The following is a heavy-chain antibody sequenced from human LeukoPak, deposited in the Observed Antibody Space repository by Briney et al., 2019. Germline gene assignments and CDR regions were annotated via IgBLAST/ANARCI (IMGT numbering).Heavy chain of an antibody. CDR3: AREPRVVPAAIFPD. V-gene: IGHV4-61*01. D-gene: IGHD2-2*01. CDR1: GGSVSSGSYY. J-gene: IGHJ4*02. Sequence: SETLSLTCTVSGGSVSSGSYYWSWIRQPPGKGLEWIGYIYYSGSTNYNPSLKSRVTISVDTSKNQFSLKLSSVTAADTAVYYCAREPRVVPAAIFPDWSQGTLVTVSS. CDR2: IYYSGST.